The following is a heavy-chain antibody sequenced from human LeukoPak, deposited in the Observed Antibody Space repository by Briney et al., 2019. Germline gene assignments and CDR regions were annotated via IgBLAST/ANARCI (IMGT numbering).Heavy chain of an antibody. D-gene: IGHD3-9*01. Sequence: PGGSLRLSCAASGFTFSSYAMHWVRQAPGKGLEWVAVISYDGSNKYYADSVKGRFTISRDDSKNTLYLQMNSLRAEDTAVYYCARGGLYDILTGYYKRGLYYWGQGTLVTVSS. J-gene: IGHJ4*02. V-gene: IGHV3-30*01. CDR2: ISYDGSNK. CDR3: ARGGLYDILTGYYKRGLYY. CDR1: GFTFSSYA.